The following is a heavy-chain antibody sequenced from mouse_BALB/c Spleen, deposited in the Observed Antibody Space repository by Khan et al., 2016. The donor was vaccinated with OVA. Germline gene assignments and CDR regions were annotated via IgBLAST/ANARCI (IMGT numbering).Heavy chain of an antibody. V-gene: IGHV1-7*01. D-gene: IGHD1-1*01. Sequence: QIQLVQSGAELAKPGASVKMSCQASGYTFITYWILWVKQRPGQGLEWIGYLNPITGYTEYNQNFKDKATLTADKSSSTAYMQLSSLTSEDSAVYYCARRGQRWGFIYWGQGTTLTVSS. CDR2: LNPITGYT. CDR1: GYTFITYW. J-gene: IGHJ2*01. CDR3: ARRGQRWGFIY.